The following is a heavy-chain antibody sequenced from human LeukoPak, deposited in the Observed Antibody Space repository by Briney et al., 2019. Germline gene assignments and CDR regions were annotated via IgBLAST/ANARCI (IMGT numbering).Heavy chain of an antibody. D-gene: IGHD6-13*01. V-gene: IGHV3-74*01. J-gene: IGHJ4*02. CDR1: GFTFSSYW. Sequence: GGSLRLSCAASGFTFSSYWVHWVRQAPGRGVVWVSRISTDRSSTTYADSVKGRFTISRDNAKDTLYLQMNSLRAEDTAVYYCAGHHQAYSRTYWGQGTLVTVSS. CDR3: AGHHQAYSRTY. CDR2: ISTDRSST.